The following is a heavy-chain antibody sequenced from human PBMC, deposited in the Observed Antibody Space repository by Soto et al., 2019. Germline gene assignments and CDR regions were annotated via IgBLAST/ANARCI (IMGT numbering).Heavy chain of an antibody. CDR2: ISAYNTNT. V-gene: IGHV1-18*01. CDR1: GYTFTSYH. CDR3: ERDTPPTDY. J-gene: IGHJ4*02. Sequence: QVQLVQSGAEVKKPGASVKVSCKTSGYTFTSYHISWVRQAPGQGLEWMGWISAYNTNTNYAQKFQGRVTMTTDTLTSTAYMELRSLGSDDTAVYYCERDTPPTDYWGQGTLVTVSS.